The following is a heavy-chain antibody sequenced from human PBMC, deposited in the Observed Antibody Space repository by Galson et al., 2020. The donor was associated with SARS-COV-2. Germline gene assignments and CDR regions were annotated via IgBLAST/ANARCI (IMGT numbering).Heavy chain of an antibody. CDR3: AISLLWLGEPLDY. CDR1: GFTFSSYA. Sequence: GESLKISCAASGFTFSSYAMHWVRQAPGKGLEWVAVISYDGSNKYYADSVKGRFTISRDNSKNTLYLQMNSLRAEDTAVYYCAISLLWLGEPLDYWGQGTLVTVSS. J-gene: IGHJ4*02. CDR2: ISYDGSNK. D-gene: IGHD3-10*01. V-gene: IGHV3-30*01.